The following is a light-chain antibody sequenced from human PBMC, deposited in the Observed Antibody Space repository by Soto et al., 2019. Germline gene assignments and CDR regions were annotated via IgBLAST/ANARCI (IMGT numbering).Light chain of an antibody. CDR1: TGAVTSGYY. Sequence: QTVVTQEPSLTVSPGGTVTLTCGTSTGAVTSGYYPNWFQQKPGQPPRALIYSTTYKHSWTPARFSGSLLGGKAALTLSGVQPEDEAEYYCLLYYGGGVVFGGGTKLPVL. CDR3: LLYYGGGVV. V-gene: IGLV7-43*01. CDR2: STT. J-gene: IGLJ2*01.